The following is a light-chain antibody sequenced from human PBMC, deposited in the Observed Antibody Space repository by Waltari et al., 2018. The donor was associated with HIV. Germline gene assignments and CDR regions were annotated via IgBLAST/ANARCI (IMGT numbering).Light chain of an antibody. CDR3: QQYGLSPIT. CDR2: RIS. V-gene: IGKV3-20*01. J-gene: IGKJ5*01. Sequence: EIVLTQSPDTMSLSSGERATLYCRASESVTTSHLAWYQQKPGQAPKPLIYRISSRAAGIPDRFSGSGSGADFTLTISRLEPEDFAVYYCQQYGLSPITFGQGTRLEIK. CDR1: ESVTTSH.